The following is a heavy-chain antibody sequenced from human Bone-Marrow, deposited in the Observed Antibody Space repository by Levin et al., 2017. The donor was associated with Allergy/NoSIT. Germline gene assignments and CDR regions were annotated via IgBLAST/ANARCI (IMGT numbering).Heavy chain of an antibody. Sequence: PGGSLRLSCMAFGYTFTNYWIGWVRQKPGKGLELVGIISPRDSETRYSPSFQGRVTISFDKSVSTASLQWNSLMTSDTAIYYCARRGGDGSAWVREAFDIWGQGTLVTVSS. V-gene: IGHV5-51*01. D-gene: IGHD6-19*01. CDR1: GYTFTNYW. CDR2: ISPRDSET. J-gene: IGHJ3*02. CDR3: ARRGGDGSAWVREAFDI.